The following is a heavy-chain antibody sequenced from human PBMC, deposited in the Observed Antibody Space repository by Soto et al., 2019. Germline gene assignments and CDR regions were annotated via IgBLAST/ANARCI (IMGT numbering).Heavy chain of an antibody. V-gene: IGHV5-10-1*01. CDR1: GYSFTSYW. CDR2: IDPSDSYT. Sequence: GESLKISCKGSGYSFTSYWISWVRQMPGKGLEWMGRIDPSDSYTNYSPSFQGHVTISADKSISTAYMELSSLRSEDTAVYYCARPYDILTGYPLRDYYYYYGMDVWGQGTTVTVSS. J-gene: IGHJ6*02. D-gene: IGHD3-9*01. CDR3: ARPYDILTGYPLRDYYYYYGMDV.